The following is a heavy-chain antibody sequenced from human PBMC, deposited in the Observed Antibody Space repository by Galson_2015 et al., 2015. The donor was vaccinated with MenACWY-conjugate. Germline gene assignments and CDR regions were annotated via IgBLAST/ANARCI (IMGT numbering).Heavy chain of an antibody. CDR3: AKIFGSGSYLRRRSPYSWFDP. CDR2: IYYSEST. D-gene: IGHD3-10*01. Sequence: SETLSLTCTVSGASISRYYWSWIRQSPGEGLEWLGYIYYSESTNYNPSLRSRLTISVDTSKNQFSLELRSVTAADTAVYYCAKIFGSGSYLRRRSPYSWFDPWGQGTLVTVSS. V-gene: IGHV4-59*01. CDR1: GASISRYY. J-gene: IGHJ5*02.